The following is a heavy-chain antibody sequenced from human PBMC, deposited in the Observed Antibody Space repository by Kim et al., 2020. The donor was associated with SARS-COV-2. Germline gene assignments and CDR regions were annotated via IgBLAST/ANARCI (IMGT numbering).Heavy chain of an antibody. CDR3: ERDRRSVAGTPD. J-gene: IGHJ4*02. Sequence: GGSLRLSCAASGFTVSSNYMSWVRQAPGKGLEWVSVIYSGGSTYYADPVKVRFTISRNNPKNTLYLQMNSLRAEDTAVYYCERDRRSVAGTPDWGQGTLVTVSS. D-gene: IGHD6-19*01. CDR1: GFTVSSNY. V-gene: IGHV3-66*01. CDR2: IYSGGST.